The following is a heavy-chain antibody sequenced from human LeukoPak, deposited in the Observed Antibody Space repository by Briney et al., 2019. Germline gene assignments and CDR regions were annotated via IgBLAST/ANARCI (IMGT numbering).Heavy chain of an antibody. J-gene: IGHJ3*02. D-gene: IGHD3/OR15-3a*01. CDR3: ARDSKGLVTDAFDI. CDR2: IYYSGST. Sequence: SETPSLTCTVSGGPISSYYWSWIRQPPGKGLEWIGYIYYSGSTNYNPSLKSRVTISVDTSKNQFSLKLSSVTAADTAVYYCARDSKGLVTDAFDIWGQGTMVTVSS. V-gene: IGHV4-59*01. CDR1: GGPISSYY.